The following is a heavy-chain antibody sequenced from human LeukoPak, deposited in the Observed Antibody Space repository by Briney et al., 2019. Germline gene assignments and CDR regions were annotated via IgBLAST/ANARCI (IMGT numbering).Heavy chain of an antibody. Sequence: PSGTLSLTCAVSGGSISSSNWWSWVRPPPGKGLEWIGVIYHSGSTNYNPSLKSRVTISVDRSKNQFSLKLSSVTAADTAVYYCARASYGSGTSGGSGMDVWGKGTTVTVSS. J-gene: IGHJ6*04. CDR3: ARASYGSGTSGGSGMDV. CDR1: GGSISSSNW. CDR2: IYHSGST. D-gene: IGHD3-10*01. V-gene: IGHV4-4*02.